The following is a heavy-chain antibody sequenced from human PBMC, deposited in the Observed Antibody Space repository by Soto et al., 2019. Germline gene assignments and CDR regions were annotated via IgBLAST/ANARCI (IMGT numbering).Heavy chain of an antibody. Sequence: PSETLSLTCIVSGGSITSYHWSWIRQFPGKGLEWIAYTSYTGNTNYNPSLKSRVTISLDKSENQFSLKVTSLTAADTAVYYCASRDPGTSVDYWGQGTLVTVSS. V-gene: IGHV4-59*08. CDR3: ASRDPGTSVDY. J-gene: IGHJ4*02. D-gene: IGHD1-7*01. CDR2: TSYTGNT. CDR1: GGSITSYH.